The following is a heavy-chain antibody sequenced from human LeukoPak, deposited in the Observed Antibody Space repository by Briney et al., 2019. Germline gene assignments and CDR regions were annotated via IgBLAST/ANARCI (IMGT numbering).Heavy chain of an antibody. D-gene: IGHD2-15*01. CDR3: AKGRCSGGSSYARGFDY. CDR2: ISGSGGST. Sequence: GGSLRLSCAASGFTFDTYAMSWVRQAPGKGLEWVSGISGSGGSTYYADSVKGRFTISRDNAKNTLYLQMNSLRAEDTAVYYCAKGRCSGGSSYARGFDYWGQGPLVTASS. V-gene: IGHV3-23*01. J-gene: IGHJ4*02. CDR1: GFTFDTYA.